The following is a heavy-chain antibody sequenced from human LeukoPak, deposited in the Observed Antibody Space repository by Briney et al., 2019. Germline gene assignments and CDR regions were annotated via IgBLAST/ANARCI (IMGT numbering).Heavy chain of an antibody. CDR1: GFTFSTYW. V-gene: IGHV3-7*01. D-gene: IGHD6-13*01. CDR2: IKKDGSEK. J-gene: IGHJ4*02. CDR3: ARDSAGNDY. Sequence: GGSLRLSCTASGFTFSTYWMSWVRQAPGKGLEWVANIKKDGSEKYYVDSVKGRFTISRDNAKNSLYLQMNSLRAEDTAMYYCARDSAGNDYWGQGTLVTVSS.